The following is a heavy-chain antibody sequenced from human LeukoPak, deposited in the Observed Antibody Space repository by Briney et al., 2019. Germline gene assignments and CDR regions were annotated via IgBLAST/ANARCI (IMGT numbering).Heavy chain of an antibody. J-gene: IGHJ4*02. V-gene: IGHV4-30-4*01. CDR2: IYSSGAT. Sequence: SQTLSLTCTVSGGSISSGDYYWTWIRQPPGKGLEWIGYIYSSGATYNNPSLKSRLTISVDTSENQFSLKLSSVTAADTAVYYCARELRRRITFGGIFEYWGQGILVTVSS. CDR1: GGSISSGDYY. D-gene: IGHD3-16*02. CDR3: ARELRRRITFGGIFEY.